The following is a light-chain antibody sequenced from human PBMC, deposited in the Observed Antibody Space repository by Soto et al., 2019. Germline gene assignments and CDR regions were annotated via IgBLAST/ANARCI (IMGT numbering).Light chain of an antibody. CDR3: NSYTTSSTHV. V-gene: IGLV2-14*01. CDR1: SSDIGAYKY. CDR2: DVN. Sequence: QSALTQPASVSGSPGQSITISCTGTSSDIGAYKYVSWFQQHPGKAPKLMIYDVNNRPSGVSNRFSGSKSGNTASLTISGLQTEDEADYYCNSYTTSSTHVFGTGTKVTVL. J-gene: IGLJ1*01.